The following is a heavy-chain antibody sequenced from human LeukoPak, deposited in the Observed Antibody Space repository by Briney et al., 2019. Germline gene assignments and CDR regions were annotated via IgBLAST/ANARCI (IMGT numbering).Heavy chain of an antibody. V-gene: IGHV1-8*01. CDR1: GYTFTSYD. J-gene: IGHJ4*02. Sequence: ASVKVSCKASGYTFTSYDINWVRQATGQGLEWMGWMNPNSGNTGYAQKFQGRVTMTRNTSISTAYMELSSLRSEDTAVYYCARDINYYDSQSDWGQGTLVTVSS. D-gene: IGHD3-22*01. CDR2: MNPNSGNT. CDR3: ARDINYYDSQSD.